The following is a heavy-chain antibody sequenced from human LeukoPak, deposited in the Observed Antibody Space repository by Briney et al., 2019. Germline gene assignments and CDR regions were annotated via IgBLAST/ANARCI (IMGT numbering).Heavy chain of an antibody. CDR3: ARMDWSNSDY. Sequence: PSETLSLTCTVSGGSISSSSYYWGWIRQPPGKGLEWIGSIYYSGSTNYNPSLKSRVTISVDTSKNQFSLKLSSVTAADTAVYYCARMDWSNSDYWGQGTLVTVSS. V-gene: IGHV4-39*07. CDR2: IYYSGST. CDR1: GGSISSSSYY. D-gene: IGHD3/OR15-3a*01. J-gene: IGHJ4*02.